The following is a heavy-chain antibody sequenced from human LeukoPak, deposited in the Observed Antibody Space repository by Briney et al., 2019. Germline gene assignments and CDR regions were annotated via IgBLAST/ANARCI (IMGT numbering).Heavy chain of an antibody. D-gene: IGHD1-1*01. J-gene: IGHJ4*02. V-gene: IGHV3-48*03. CDR2: ISSSGSTI. CDR3: AKDWNDVPFDY. CDR1: GFTFSSYE. Sequence: GGSLRLSCAASGFTFSSYEMNWVRQAPGKGLEWVSYISSSGSTIYYADSVKGRFTISRDNSKNSLYLQMNSLRTEDTALYYCAKDWNDVPFDYWGQGTLVTVSS.